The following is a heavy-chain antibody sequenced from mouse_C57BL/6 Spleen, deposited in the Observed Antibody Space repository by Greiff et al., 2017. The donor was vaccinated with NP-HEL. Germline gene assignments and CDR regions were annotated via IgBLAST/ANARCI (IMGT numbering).Heavy chain of an antibody. V-gene: IGHV1-15*01. Sequence: QVQLQQSGAELVRPGASVTLSCKASGYTFTDYEMHWVKQTPVHGLEWIGAIDPETGGTAYNQKFKGKAILTADKSSSTAYMELRSLTSEDSAVYYCTRRDYYGSSPLDYWGQGTTLTVSS. CDR1: GYTFTDYE. CDR3: TRRDYYGSSPLDY. D-gene: IGHD1-1*01. CDR2: IDPETGGT. J-gene: IGHJ2*01.